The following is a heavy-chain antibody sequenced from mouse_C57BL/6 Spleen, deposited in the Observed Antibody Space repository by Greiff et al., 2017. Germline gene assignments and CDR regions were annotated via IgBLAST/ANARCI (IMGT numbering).Heavy chain of an antibody. CDR3: ARPNYYYGSSYDWYFDV. V-gene: IGHV5-6*01. Sequence: VHLVESGGDLVKPGGSLKLSCAASGFTFSSYGMSWVRQTPDKRLEWVATISSGGSYTYYPDSVKGRFTISRDNAKNTLYLQMSSLKSEDTAMYYCARPNYYYGSSYDWYFDVWGTGTTVTVSS. CDR1: GFTFSSYG. CDR2: ISSGGSYT. J-gene: IGHJ1*03. D-gene: IGHD1-1*01.